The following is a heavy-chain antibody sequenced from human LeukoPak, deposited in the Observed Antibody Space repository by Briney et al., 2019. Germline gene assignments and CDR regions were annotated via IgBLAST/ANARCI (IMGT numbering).Heavy chain of an antibody. D-gene: IGHD5-18*01. CDR1: GGSFSGYY. CDR3: ARDFGYSYGYSYYYGMDV. J-gene: IGHJ6*02. V-gene: IGHV4-34*01. Sequence: SETLSLTCAVYGGSFSGYYWSWIRQPPGKGLEWIGEINHSGSTNYNPSLKSRVTISVDTSKNQFSLKLSSVTAADTAVYYCARDFGYSYGYSYYYGMDVWGQGTTVTVSS. CDR2: INHSGST.